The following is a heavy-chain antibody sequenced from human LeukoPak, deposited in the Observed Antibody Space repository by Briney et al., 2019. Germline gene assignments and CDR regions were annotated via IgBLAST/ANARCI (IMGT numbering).Heavy chain of an antibody. J-gene: IGHJ4*02. CDR1: GFTFSSYA. CDR3: AREWVEYSNTWSHFDY. D-gene: IGHD6-13*01. Sequence: GGSLRLSRAASGFTFSSYAMHWVRQAPGKGLEYVSAISSNGDSTYYADSVKGRFTISRDNSKNTLYLQMGSLRAEDMAVYYCAREWVEYSNTWSHFDYWGQGTLVTVSS. V-gene: IGHV3-64*02. CDR2: ISSNGDST.